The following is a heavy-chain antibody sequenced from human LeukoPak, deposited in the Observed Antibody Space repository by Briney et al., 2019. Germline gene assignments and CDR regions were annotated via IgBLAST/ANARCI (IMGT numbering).Heavy chain of an antibody. J-gene: IGHJ4*02. CDR3: ARDPSSGSFDY. Sequence: GTSLRLSCAASGFTFTDCGMHWVRQAPGKGLEWVAVIWYDGNEKRYADSVKGRFTISRDNSRNTQYLQMNSLRVEDTAVYYCARDPSSGSFDYWGQGTLVTVSS. CDR2: IWYDGNEK. CDR1: GFTFTDCG. V-gene: IGHV3-33*01. D-gene: IGHD3-10*01.